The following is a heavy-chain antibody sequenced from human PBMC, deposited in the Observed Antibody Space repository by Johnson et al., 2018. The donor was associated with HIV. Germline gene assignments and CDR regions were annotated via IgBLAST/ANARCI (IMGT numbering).Heavy chain of an antibody. CDR3: ARTTRMVGAFDI. J-gene: IGHJ3*02. D-gene: IGHD2-15*01. CDR2: IYSGGNT. Sequence: VQLVESGGGLVQPGGSLRLSCAASGITVSSSYMSWVRQAPGKGLEWVSVIYSGGNTYYADSVRGRFTISRDKSKNTLYLQMNSLRADDTAVYYCARTTRMVGAFDIWGQGTMVTVSS. V-gene: IGHV3-66*01. CDR1: GITVSSSY.